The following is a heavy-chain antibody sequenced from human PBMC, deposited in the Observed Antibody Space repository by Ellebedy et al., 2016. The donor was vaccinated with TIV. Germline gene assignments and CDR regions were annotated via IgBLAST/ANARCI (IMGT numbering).Heavy chain of an antibody. D-gene: IGHD2-8*01. V-gene: IGHV4-39*07. J-gene: IGHJ3*02. CDR3: ARDLMRGYFAFDI. Sequence: SETLSLXCTVSGGSISSSSYYWGWIRQPPGKGLEWIGSIYYSGSTYYNPSLKSRVTISVDTSKNQFSLKLSSVTAADTAVYYCARDLMRGYFAFDIWGQGTMVTVSS. CDR2: IYYSGST. CDR1: GGSISSSSYY.